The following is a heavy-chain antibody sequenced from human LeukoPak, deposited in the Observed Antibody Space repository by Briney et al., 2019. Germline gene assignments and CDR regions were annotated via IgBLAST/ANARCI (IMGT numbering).Heavy chain of an antibody. V-gene: IGHV1-2*02. Sequence: GASVKVSCKAPGYTFTGYYMHWVRQAPGQGLEWMGWINPNSGGTNYAQKFQGRVTMTRDTSISTAYMELSRLRSDDTAVYYCARIQLWQYYFDYWGQGTLVTVSS. CDR3: ARIQLWQYYFDY. CDR2: INPNSGGT. CDR1: GYTFTGYY. D-gene: IGHD5-18*01. J-gene: IGHJ4*02.